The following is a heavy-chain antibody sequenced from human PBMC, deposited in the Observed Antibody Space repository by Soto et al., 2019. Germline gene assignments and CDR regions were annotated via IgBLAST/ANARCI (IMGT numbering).Heavy chain of an antibody. CDR2: IKKDGSEK. Sequence: GGSLRLSCAASGFTVNNDFMSWVRQAPGKGLEWVATIKKDGSEKYYVDSVKGRFTISRDNAKNSLYLQMNSLRAEDTAVYYCAICIGAAANNWFDPWGQGTLVTVSS. CDR1: GFTVNNDF. CDR3: AICIGAAANNWFDP. D-gene: IGHD6-13*01. J-gene: IGHJ5*02. V-gene: IGHV3-7*01.